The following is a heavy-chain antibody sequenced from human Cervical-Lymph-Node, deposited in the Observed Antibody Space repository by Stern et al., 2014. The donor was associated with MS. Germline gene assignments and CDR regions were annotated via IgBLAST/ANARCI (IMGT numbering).Heavy chain of an antibody. V-gene: IGHV5-51*03. CDR2: IYPGNSDT. D-gene: IGHD1-14*01. CDR1: EYNFNTHW. J-gene: IGHJ5*02. Sequence: EVQLVESGAEVKKPGESLKISCKGSEYNFNTHWIAWVRQMPGKGLEWLGNIYPGNSDTRSNPSLQGQVSISADKSIPTAYLHFSSLKASDSAMYFCARHGGPNWNHEAHNWFDPWGQGTLVTVSS. CDR3: ARHGGPNWNHEAHNWFDP.